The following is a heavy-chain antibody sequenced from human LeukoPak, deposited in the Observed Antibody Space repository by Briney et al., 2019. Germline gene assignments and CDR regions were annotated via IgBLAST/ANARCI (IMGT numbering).Heavy chain of an antibody. CDR1: GGTFSSYA. CDR2: IIPIFGTA. J-gene: IGHJ6*03. Sequence: GSSVKVSCKXSGGTFSSYAISWVRQAPGQGLEWMGRIIPIFGTANYAQKFQGRVTITADKSTSTAYMELSSLRSEDTAVYYCARELLRYFDRGYYYYYYMDVWGKGTTVTVSS. D-gene: IGHD3-9*01. CDR3: ARELLRYFDRGYYYYYYMDV. V-gene: IGHV1-69*06.